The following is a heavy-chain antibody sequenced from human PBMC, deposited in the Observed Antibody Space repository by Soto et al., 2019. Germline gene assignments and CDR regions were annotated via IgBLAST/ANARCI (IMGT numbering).Heavy chain of an antibody. CDR1: GGSISSYY. CDR3: ARRLYCSSTSCHEYYYGMDV. CDR2: IYYSGST. D-gene: IGHD2-2*01. V-gene: IGHV4-59*01. J-gene: IGHJ6*02. Sequence: SETLSLTCTVSGGSISSYYWSWIRQPPGKGLEWIGYIYYSGSTNYNPSLKSRVTISVDTSKNQFSLKLSSVTAADTAVYYCARRLYCSSTSCHEYYYGMDVWGQGTTVTVSS.